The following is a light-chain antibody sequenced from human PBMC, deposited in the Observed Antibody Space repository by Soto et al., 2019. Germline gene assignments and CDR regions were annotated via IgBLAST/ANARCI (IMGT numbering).Light chain of an antibody. CDR1: QSVSNNY. V-gene: IGKV3-20*01. CDR3: QQYGNSAWT. J-gene: IGKJ1*01. CDR2: GAS. Sequence: EIVLTQSPGTLSLSPWERATLSCSASQSVSNNYLAWYQQKPGQAPRLLIYGASSRATGIPDRFSGSGSGTDFTLTISRLEPEDFAVYYCQQYGNSAWTFGQGTKVDIK.